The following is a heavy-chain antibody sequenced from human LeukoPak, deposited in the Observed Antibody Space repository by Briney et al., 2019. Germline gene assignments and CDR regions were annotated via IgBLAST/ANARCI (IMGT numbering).Heavy chain of an antibody. J-gene: IGHJ4*02. V-gene: IGHV4-34*01. CDR2: INHSGST. CDR1: GGSFSGYY. CDR3: ARDYYDSSDYYYNHYYFDY. D-gene: IGHD3-22*01. Sequence: SETLSLTCAVYGGSFSGYYWSWIRQPPGKGLEWIGEINHSGSTNYNPSLKSRVTISVDTSKNQFSLKLSSVTAAGTAVYYCARDYYDSSDYYYNHYYFDYWGQGTLVTVSS.